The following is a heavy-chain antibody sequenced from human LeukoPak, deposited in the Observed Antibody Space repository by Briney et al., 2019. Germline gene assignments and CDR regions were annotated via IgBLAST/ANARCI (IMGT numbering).Heavy chain of an antibody. V-gene: IGHV3-30*18. CDR1: GLTFSSYC. CDR2: ISYDGNNK. Sequence: GSPVTLLCSACGLTFSSYCMLGLRQAPGKALEGVAVISYDGNNKYCADSVKGQIHISRDNSKNTLYLQMNSPRAKDTAVSCCAKDRYGDYLRIFDYWGQGTLVTVSS. CDR3: AKDRYGDYLRIFDY. D-gene: IGHD4-17*01. J-gene: IGHJ4*02.